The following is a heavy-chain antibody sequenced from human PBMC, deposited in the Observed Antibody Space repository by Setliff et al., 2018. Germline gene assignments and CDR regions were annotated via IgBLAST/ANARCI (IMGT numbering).Heavy chain of an antibody. CDR1: GGSISSYY. D-gene: IGHD3-3*01. J-gene: IGHJ4*02. CDR2: IYYSGST. Sequence: SETLSLTCTVSGGSISSYYWSWIRQPPGKGLEWIGYIYYSGSTNYNPSLKSRVTISVDTSKNQFSLKLSSVTAADTAVYYCARVPTYYDFWSGYYKAYYFDYWGQGTLVTVSS. V-gene: IGHV4-59*12. CDR3: ARVPTYYDFWSGYYKAYYFDY.